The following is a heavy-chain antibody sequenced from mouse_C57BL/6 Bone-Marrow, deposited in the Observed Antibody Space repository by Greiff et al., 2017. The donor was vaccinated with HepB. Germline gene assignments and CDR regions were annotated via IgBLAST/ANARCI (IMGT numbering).Heavy chain of an antibody. V-gene: IGHV5-17*01. J-gene: IGHJ2*01. CDR1: GFTFSDYG. Sequence: EVKLMESGGGLVKPGGSLKLSCAASGFTFSDYGMHWFRQAPEKGLEWVAYISSGSSTIYYADTVKGRFTISRDNAKNTLFLQMTSLRSEDTAMYYCARYRYYFDYWGQGTTLTVSS. CDR2: ISSGSSTI. CDR3: ARYRYYFDY.